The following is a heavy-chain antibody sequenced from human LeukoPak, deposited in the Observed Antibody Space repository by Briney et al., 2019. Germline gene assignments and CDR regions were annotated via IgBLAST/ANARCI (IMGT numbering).Heavy chain of an antibody. CDR1: GFSLSSGYY. Sequence: SETLSLTCTVSGFSLSSGYYWGWIRQPPGKGLEWIGSIYYSGSNYYNPSLKSRVTISVDTSKNQFSLKLSSVTAADTAVYYCARGVIAAGGNDFDYWGQGTLVTVSS. CDR2: IYYSGSN. D-gene: IGHD6-13*01. V-gene: IGHV4-38-2*02. J-gene: IGHJ4*02. CDR3: ARGVIAAGGNDFDY.